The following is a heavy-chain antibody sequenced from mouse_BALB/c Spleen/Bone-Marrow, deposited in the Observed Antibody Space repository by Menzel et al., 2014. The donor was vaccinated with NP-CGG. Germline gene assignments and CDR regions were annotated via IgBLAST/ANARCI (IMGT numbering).Heavy chain of an antibody. V-gene: IGHV5-17*02. D-gene: IGHD4-1*01. CDR3: TRGGNWDDFDY. J-gene: IGHJ2*01. CDR2: ISSGSSTI. Sequence: EVQVVESGGGLVQPGGSRKLSCAASGFTFSRFGMHWVRQAPEKGLEWVAYISSGSSTILYADTVKGRFTVSRDNPKNTLFLQMTSLRSEDTAMYYCTRGGNWDDFDYWGQGTTLTVSS. CDR1: GFTFSRFG.